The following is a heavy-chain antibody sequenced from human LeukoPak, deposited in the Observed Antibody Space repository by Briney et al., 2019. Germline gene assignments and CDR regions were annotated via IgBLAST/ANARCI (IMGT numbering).Heavy chain of an antibody. CDR1: GFTFSSYS. D-gene: IGHD4-17*01. CDR3: ASQGSGDYVNYFDY. Sequence: GGSLRLSCAASGFTFSSYSMNWVRQAPGKGLEWVANIKQDGSEKYYVDSVKGRFTISRDNAKNSLYLQMNSLRAEDTAVYYCASQGSGDYVNYFDYWGQGTLVTVSS. CDR2: IKQDGSEK. V-gene: IGHV3-7*01. J-gene: IGHJ4*02.